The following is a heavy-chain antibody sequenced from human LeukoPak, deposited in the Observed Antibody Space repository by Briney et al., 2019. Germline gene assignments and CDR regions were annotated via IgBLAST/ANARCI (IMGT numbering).Heavy chain of an antibody. CDR1: GGSISSYY. CDR2: IYTSGST. V-gene: IGHV4-4*07. CDR3: ARFGGSGGTYYGGDY. Sequence: SETLSLTCTVSGGSISSYYWSWIRQPPGKGLEWIGRIYTSGSTNYNPSLKSRVTMSVDTSKNQFSLRLSSVTAADTAVYYCARFGGSGGTYYGGDYWGQGTLVTVSS. D-gene: IGHD1-26*01. J-gene: IGHJ4*02.